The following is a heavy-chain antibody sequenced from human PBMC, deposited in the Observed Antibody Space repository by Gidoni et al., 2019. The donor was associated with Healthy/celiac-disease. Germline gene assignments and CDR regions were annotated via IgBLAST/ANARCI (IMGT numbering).Heavy chain of an antibody. D-gene: IGHD3-16*01. V-gene: IGHV4-34*01. CDR3: ARERGRGSRGIFDL. CDR2: INHSGST. J-gene: IGHJ2*01. CDR1: GGSFSGYY. Sequence: QVQLQQRGAGLLKPSETLSLTCAVYGGSFSGYYWSWIRQPPGKGLEWIGEINHSGSTNYNPSLKSRVTISVDTSKNQFSLKLSSVTAADTAVYYCARERGRGSRGIFDLWGRGTLVTVSS.